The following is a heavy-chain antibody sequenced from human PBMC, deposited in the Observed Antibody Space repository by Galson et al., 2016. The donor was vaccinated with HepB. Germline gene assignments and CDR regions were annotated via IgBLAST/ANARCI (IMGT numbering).Heavy chain of an antibody. Sequence: SVKVSCKVFGYSLTELSMHWVRQAPGKGLEWMGGFDPEDGETTYAQKFQGRVSMTEDTSTDTGYMELSSLRYDDTAVYYCATVGSYTTSSPYYYHYFGMDVWGKGTTVTVSS. CDR1: GYSLTELS. D-gene: IGHD3-10*01. CDR2: FDPEDGET. J-gene: IGHJ6*04. CDR3: ATVGSYTTSSPYYYHYFGMDV. V-gene: IGHV1-24*01.